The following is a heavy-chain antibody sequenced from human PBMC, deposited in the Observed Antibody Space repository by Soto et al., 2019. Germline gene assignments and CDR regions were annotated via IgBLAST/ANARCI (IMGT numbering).Heavy chain of an antibody. D-gene: IGHD3-10*01. CDR3: ARCYGAGSYYYYYGMDV. J-gene: IGHJ6*02. CDR1: GGSISSGGYY. V-gene: IGHV4-31*03. Sequence: SETLSPTCTVSGGSISSGGYYWSWIRQHPGKGLEWIGYIYYSGSTYYNPSLKSRVTISVDTSKNQFSLKLTSVPATATAVYYWARCYGAGSYYYYYGMDVWGQGTTVTVSS. CDR2: IYYSGST.